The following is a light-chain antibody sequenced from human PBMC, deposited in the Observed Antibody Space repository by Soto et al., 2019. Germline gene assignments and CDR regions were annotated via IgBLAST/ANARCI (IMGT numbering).Light chain of an antibody. J-gene: IGLJ2*01. CDR2: EGS. CDR3: CSYAGSNTPVV. Sequence: QSVLTQPASVSGSPAQSITISCTGASSDVGSYNLVSWYQQHPGKAPKLMIYEGSKRPSGVSNRVSGSKSGNTASLTISGLQAEDEANYYCCSYAGSNTPVVFGGGTKVTVL. V-gene: IGLV2-23*01. CDR1: SSDVGSYNL.